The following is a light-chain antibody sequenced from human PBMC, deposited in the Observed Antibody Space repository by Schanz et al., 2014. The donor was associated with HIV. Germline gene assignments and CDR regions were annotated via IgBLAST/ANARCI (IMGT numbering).Light chain of an antibody. J-gene: IGLJ2*01. V-gene: IGLV1-51*01. Sequence: QSVLTQPPSVSALPGQRVTISCSGGALNVGDNSVSWYQQFPGTAPKLLIFANYQRPSEIPDRFSGSKTGTSGTLAISGLQTGDEADYYCATWDSALREFVFGGGTKLTVL. CDR3: ATWDSALREFV. CDR2: ANY. CDR1: ALNVGDNS.